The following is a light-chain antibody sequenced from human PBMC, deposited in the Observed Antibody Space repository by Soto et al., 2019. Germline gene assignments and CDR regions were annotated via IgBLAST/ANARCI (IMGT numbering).Light chain of an antibody. V-gene: IGLV4-60*02. Sequence: QPVLTQSSSASASLGSSVKLTCTLSSGHSSYIIAWHQQQPGKAPRYSMKLEGSGSYNKGSGVPDRFSGSSSGADRYLTISNLQFEDEADYYCETWDSNTHVFGGGTKLTVL. CDR3: ETWDSNTHV. CDR1: SGHSSYI. CDR2: LEGSGSY. J-gene: IGLJ3*02.